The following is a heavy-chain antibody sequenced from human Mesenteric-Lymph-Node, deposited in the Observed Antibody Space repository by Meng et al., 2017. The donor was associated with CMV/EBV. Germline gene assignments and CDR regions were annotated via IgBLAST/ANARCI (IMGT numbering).Heavy chain of an antibody. CDR3: ARGGDSSSFGY. CDR2: IAYDGSNK. J-gene: IGHJ4*02. CDR1: GFTFNTYA. D-gene: IGHD6-6*01. Sequence: RLSCAASGFTFNTYAMHWVRQAPSKGLEWVAVIAYDGSNKYYADSVKGRFTISRDNSKNTLYLQMNSLRAEDTAVYYCARGGDSSSFGYWGQGTLVTVSS. V-gene: IGHV3-30*04.